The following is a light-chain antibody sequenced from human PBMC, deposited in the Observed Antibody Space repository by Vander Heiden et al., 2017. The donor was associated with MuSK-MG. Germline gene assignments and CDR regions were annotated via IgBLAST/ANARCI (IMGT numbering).Light chain of an antibody. Sequence: DILLTQSPSSLSASVSDRVTLTCRASESIRRYLNWYQYKPGKAPQLLIYATSSLQNGVPSRFSGSGSGTDFTLTITALRPEDFATYYCQQSFSSYTFGPGTKVQIK. V-gene: IGKV1-39*01. CDR1: ESIRRY. CDR3: QQSFSSYT. CDR2: ATS. J-gene: IGKJ2*01.